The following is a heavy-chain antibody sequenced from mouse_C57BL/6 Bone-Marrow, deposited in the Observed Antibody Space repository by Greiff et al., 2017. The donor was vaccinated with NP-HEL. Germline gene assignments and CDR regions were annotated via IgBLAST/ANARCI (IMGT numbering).Heavy chain of an antibody. CDR2: IHPNSGST. Sequence: QVQLQQPGAELVKPGASVKLSCKASGYTFTSYWMHWVKQRPGQGLEWIGMIHPNSGSTNYNEKFKSKATLTVDKSSSTAYMQLSSLTSEDSAVYDCARLGFYYYGSSYDFDDWGQGTTLTVAS. V-gene: IGHV1-64*01. CDR1: GYTFTSYW. D-gene: IGHD1-1*01. CDR3: ARLGFYYYGSSYDFDD. J-gene: IGHJ2*01.